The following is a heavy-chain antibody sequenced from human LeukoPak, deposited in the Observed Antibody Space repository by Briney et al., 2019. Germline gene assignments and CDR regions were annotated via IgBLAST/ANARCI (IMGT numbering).Heavy chain of an antibody. CDR1: GDSVSSNSAA. Sequence: SQTLSLTCVISGDSVSSNSAAWNWIRQSPSRGLEWLGRTYYRSKWYYDYSVAVKSRVTINPDTSKNQFSLQLNSVTPEDTAVYYCARDRYSYGYGDWFDPWGQGTLVTVSS. CDR3: ARDRYSYGYGDWFDP. V-gene: IGHV6-1*01. J-gene: IGHJ5*02. CDR2: TYYRSKWYY. D-gene: IGHD5-18*01.